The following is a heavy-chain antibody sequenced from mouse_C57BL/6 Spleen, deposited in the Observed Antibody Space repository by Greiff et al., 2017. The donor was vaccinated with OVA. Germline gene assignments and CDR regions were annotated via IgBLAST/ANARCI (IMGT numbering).Heavy chain of an antibody. CDR3: ARSYGSSYVGAMDY. CDR2: ISDGGSYT. J-gene: IGHJ4*01. V-gene: IGHV5-4*03. D-gene: IGHD1-1*01. CDR1: GFTFSSYA. Sequence: EVMLVESGGGLVKPGGSLKLSCAASGFTFSSYAMSWVRQTPEQRLEWVATISDGGSYTYYPDNVKGRFTISRDNAKNNLYLQMSHLKSEDTAMYYFARSYGSSYVGAMDYWGQGTSVTVSS.